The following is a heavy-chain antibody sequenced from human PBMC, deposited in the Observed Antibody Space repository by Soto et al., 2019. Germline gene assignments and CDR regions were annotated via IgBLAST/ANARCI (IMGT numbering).Heavy chain of an antibody. Sequence: EVQLLESGGGLVQPGGSLRLSCAASGFTFSSYAMSWVRQAPGKGLEWVSAISGSGGSTYYADSVKRRFTISRDNSKNTLYLQMNSLRAEYTAVYYSAKDFPFRGGVVITGQFDYWGQGTLVTVSS. J-gene: IGHJ4*02. V-gene: IGHV3-23*01. CDR3: AKDFPFRGGVVITGQFDY. D-gene: IGHD3-3*01. CDR1: GFTFSSYA. CDR2: ISGSGGST.